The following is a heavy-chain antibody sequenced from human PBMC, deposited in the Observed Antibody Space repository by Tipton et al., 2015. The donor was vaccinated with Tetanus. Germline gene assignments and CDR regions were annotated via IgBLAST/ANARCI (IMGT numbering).Heavy chain of an antibody. CDR2: IFYSGST. CDR3: ARLGYDILTGYHYDS. J-gene: IGHJ4*02. Sequence: TLSLTCTVSGGSVSSSTYYWVWIRQPPGKGLEWIGTIFYSGSTYYSPSLKSRVTTSIDSSKNQFSLKLSSVTAADTAVYYCARLGYDILTGYHYDSWGQGTLVTVSS. D-gene: IGHD3-9*01. CDR1: GGSVSSSTYY. V-gene: IGHV4-39*01.